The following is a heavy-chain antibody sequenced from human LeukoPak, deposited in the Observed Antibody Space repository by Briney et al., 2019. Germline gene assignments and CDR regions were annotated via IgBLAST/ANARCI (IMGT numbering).Heavy chain of an antibody. CDR2: IYTSGST. Sequence: SETLSLTCTVSGGSISSYYWSWIRQPAGKGLEWIGRIYTSGSTNYNPSLKSRVTMSVDTSKSQFSLKLSSVTAADTAVYYCARDLRLVAAVWAFDIWGQGTMVTVSS. D-gene: IGHD2-15*01. CDR3: ARDLRLVAAVWAFDI. V-gene: IGHV4-4*07. CDR1: GGSISSYY. J-gene: IGHJ3*02.